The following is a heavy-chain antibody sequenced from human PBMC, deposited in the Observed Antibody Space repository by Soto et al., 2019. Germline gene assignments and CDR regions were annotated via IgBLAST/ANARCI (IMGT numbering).Heavy chain of an antibody. J-gene: IGHJ4*02. D-gene: IGHD3-22*01. CDR1: GGNFIYYA. Sequence: QVQLVQSGAEVKKPGSSVRVSCEASGGNFIYYAFSWVRQAPGQGLEWMGGIIPIIATADYAQKFQGRVTITADESTRTAYMEVTSLTSEDTAVYFCAGTYDTSGDYPYYFDYWGQGTPVTVSS. CDR2: IIPIIATA. CDR3: AGTYDTSGDYPYYFDY. V-gene: IGHV1-69*01.